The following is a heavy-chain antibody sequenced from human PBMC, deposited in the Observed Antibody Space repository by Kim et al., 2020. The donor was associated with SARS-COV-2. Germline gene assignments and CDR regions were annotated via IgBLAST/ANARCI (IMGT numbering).Heavy chain of an antibody. V-gene: IGHV4-34*01. J-gene: IGHJ6*02. CDR3: ARGRFQGYGMDV. Sequence: NYNPSLKSRVTISVDTSKNQFSLKLSSVTAADTAVYYCARGRFQGYGMDVWGQGTTVTVSS.